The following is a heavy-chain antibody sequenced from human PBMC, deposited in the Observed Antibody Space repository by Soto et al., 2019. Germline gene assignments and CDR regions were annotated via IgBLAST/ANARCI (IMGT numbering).Heavy chain of an antibody. V-gene: IGHV3-7*05. D-gene: IGHD2-2*01. Sequence: EVQLVESGGGLVQPGGSLRLSCAASGFTFSRYWMSWVRQAPGKGLEWVANIKQDESEKYYVDSVKGRFTISRDNAKNSLYLQMNSLRAEDTAVYYCARDGVVPDAPYGMDVWGQGTTVTVSS. CDR1: GFTFSRYW. CDR2: IKQDESEK. CDR3: ARDGVVPDAPYGMDV. J-gene: IGHJ6*02.